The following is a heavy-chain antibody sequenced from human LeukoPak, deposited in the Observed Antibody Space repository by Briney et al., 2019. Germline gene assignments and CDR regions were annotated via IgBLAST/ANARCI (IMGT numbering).Heavy chain of an antibody. CDR2: IIPIFGTA. D-gene: IGHD2-15*01. J-gene: IGHJ1*01. Sequence: RGASVKVSCKASGGTFSSYAISWVRQAPGQGLEWMGGIIPIFGTANYAQKFQGRVTITADESTSTAYMELSSLRSEDTAVYYCARSGYCSGGSCSEYFQHWGQGTLVTVS. CDR3: ARSGYCSGGSCSEYFQH. CDR1: GGTFSSYA. V-gene: IGHV1-69*13.